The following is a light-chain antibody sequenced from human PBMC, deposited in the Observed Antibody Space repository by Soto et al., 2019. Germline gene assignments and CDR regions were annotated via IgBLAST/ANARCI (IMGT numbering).Light chain of an antibody. J-gene: IGLJ2*01. Sequence: QSVLTQPPSVSGAPGQRVTISCTGSSSNIGTGFDVQWYQQLPGTAPKLLIYGNNNRPSGVPDRFSGSKSGTSASLAITGLQAEDEADYYCQSYDSSLSGLVFGGGTKVTVL. CDR1: SSNIGTGFD. CDR2: GNN. CDR3: QSYDSSLSGLV. V-gene: IGLV1-40*01.